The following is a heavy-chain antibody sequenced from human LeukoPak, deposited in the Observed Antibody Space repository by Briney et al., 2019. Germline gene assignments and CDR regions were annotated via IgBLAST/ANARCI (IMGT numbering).Heavy chain of an antibody. CDR1: GGSISSYY. CDR3: ARSPTYYYDSSGYHFDY. D-gene: IGHD3-22*01. V-gene: IGHV4-59*01. J-gene: IGHJ4*02. CDR2: IYYSGST. Sequence: SETLSLTCTVSGGSISSYYWSWIRQPPGKGLEWIGYIYYSGSTNYNPSLKSRVTISVDTSKNQFPLKLSSVTAADTAVYYCARSPTYYYDSSGYHFDYWGQGTLVTVSS.